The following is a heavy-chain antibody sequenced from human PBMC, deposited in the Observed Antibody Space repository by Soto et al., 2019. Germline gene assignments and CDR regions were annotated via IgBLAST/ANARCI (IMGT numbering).Heavy chain of an antibody. CDR3: ATAEVDY. Sequence: PVGSLRLSCAVSGFTFATHWMHWVRQAPGKGLEWVSRMNSDGSTTDYADSVKGRFTVSRDNAKNTLYLQMNSLRAEDTAVYYCATAEVDYWGPGTLVTSPQ. V-gene: IGHV3-74*01. CDR1: GFTFATHW. J-gene: IGHJ4*02. CDR2: MNSDGSTT.